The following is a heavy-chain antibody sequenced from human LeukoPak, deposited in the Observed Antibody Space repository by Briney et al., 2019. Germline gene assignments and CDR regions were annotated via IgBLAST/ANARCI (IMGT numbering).Heavy chain of an antibody. Sequence: GGSLRLSCAASGFTFDDYAMHWVRQAPGKGLEWVSGISWNSGSIGYADSVKGRFTISRDNAKNSLYLQMNSLRAEDTALYYCARFRSDYYDSSGYLDYWGQGTLVTVSS. CDR1: GFTFDDYA. D-gene: IGHD3-22*01. V-gene: IGHV3-9*01. CDR2: ISWNSGSI. CDR3: ARFRSDYYDSSGYLDY. J-gene: IGHJ4*02.